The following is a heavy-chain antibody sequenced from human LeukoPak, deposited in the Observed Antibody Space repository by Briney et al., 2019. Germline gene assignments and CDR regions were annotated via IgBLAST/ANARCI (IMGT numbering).Heavy chain of an antibody. Sequence: PSETLSLTCAVYGGSFSGYQWSWIRQTPETGLEWIGEVNHSGSTHYNPSLKSRVTVSVDTSKNQFSLNLNSVTAADTAVHYCARRPDGFDIWGQGTMVTVSS. CDR3: ARRPDGFDI. CDR1: GGSFSGYQ. CDR2: VNHSGST. J-gene: IGHJ3*02. V-gene: IGHV4-34*01.